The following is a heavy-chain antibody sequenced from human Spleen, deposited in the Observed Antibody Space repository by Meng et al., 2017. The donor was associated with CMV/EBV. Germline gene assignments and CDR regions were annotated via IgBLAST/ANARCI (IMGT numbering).Heavy chain of an antibody. CDR1: ASINNTKW. Sequence: ASINNTKWWTWVRQPPAKGLKWVGEIDHSGNSNSNPSLKSRLTLSLDTSKNHLSLRMTSVTAEDTAIYYCARVREHTSLGNYWFDPWGQGTLVTVSS. J-gene: IGHJ5*02. V-gene: IGHV4-4*02. CDR3: ARVREHTSLGNYWFDP. D-gene: IGHD3-16*01. CDR2: IDHSGNS.